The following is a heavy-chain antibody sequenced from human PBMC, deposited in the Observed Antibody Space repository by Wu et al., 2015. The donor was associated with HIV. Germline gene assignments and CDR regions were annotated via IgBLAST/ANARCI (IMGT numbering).Heavy chain of an antibody. D-gene: IGHD2-21*02. CDR2: INPNGATT. CDR3: ALSVGYCGGDCGAPDWFDP. CDR1: GNTFTGYY. J-gene: IGHJ5*02. V-gene: IGHV1-46*01. Sequence: QVQLVQSGPDVKKPGASVKVSCKASGNTFTGYYIHWVRQAPGQSLEWIGRINPNGATTIYAQRFQGRVRMTKDTSTNTVYLDLSSLKSDDTAVYYCALSVGYCGGDCGAPDWFDPWGQGTLVTVSS.